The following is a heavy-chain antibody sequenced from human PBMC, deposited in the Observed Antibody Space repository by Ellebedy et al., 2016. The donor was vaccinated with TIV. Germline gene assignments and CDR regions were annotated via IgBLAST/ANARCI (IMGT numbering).Heavy chain of an antibody. Sequence: ADSVKVSCKASGYTFNRYGISWVRQAPGQGLEWMGWISVYSGNTNYAQKLQGRVTMTTDTSTNTAFMELRSLTSDDTAVYYCARTVTYYYDTSGPYTYRYDYWGQGTLVTVSS. J-gene: IGHJ4*02. CDR2: ISVYSGNT. CDR3: ARTVTYYYDTSGPYTYRYDY. CDR1: GYTFNRYG. D-gene: IGHD3-22*01. V-gene: IGHV1-18*04.